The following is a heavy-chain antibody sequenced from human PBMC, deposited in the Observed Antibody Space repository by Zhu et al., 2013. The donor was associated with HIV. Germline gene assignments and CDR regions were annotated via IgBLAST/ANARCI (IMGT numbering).Heavy chain of an antibody. CDR3: TRESAVGILRYDDWLFFLDP. CDR2: ISTYNGHT. Sequence: QAQLVQSGAEVKKPGASVKVSCKASGYTFTSYGITWVRQAPGQGLEWMGWISTYNGHTNYAQKLQGRVTMTTDTSTSTVYMELRSLRSDDTAVYYCTRESAVGILRYDDWLFFLDPWGQGTLVTVSS. V-gene: IGHV1-18*01. J-gene: IGHJ5*02. CDR1: GYTFTSYG. D-gene: IGHD3-9*01.